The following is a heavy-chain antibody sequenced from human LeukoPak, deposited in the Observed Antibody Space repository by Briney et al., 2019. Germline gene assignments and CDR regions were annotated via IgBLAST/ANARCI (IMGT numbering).Heavy chain of an antibody. CDR2: ISGSGGST. CDR1: GFTFSSYA. CDR3: AKGYCSSASCYARFDY. Sequence: GGSQRLSCAASGFTFSSYAMSWVRQAPGKGLEWVSAISGSGGSTFYADSVKGRFTISRDNSKNTLYLQMSSLRAEDTAVYYCAKGYCSSASCYARFDYWGQGTLVTVSS. J-gene: IGHJ4*02. D-gene: IGHD2-2*01. V-gene: IGHV3-23*01.